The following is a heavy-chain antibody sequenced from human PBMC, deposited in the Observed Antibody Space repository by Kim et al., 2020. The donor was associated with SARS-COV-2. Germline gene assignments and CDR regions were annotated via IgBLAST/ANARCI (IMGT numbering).Heavy chain of an antibody. CDR3: VKDPHPIQLWLRGPYFDY. CDR1: GFTFSSYA. J-gene: IGHJ4*02. D-gene: IGHD5-18*01. Sequence: GGSLRLSCSASGFTFSSYAMHWVRQAPGKGLEYVSAISSNGGSTYYADSVKGRFTISRDNSKNTLYLQMSSLRAEDTAVYYCVKDPHPIQLWLRGPYFDYWSQGTLVTVSS. V-gene: IGHV3-64D*06. CDR2: ISSNGGST.